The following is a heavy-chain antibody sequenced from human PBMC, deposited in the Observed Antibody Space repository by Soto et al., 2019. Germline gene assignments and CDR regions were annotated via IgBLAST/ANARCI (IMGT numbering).Heavy chain of an antibody. CDR3: ARDGSGDRPAFDI. Sequence: QVQLVESGGGVVQPGRSLRLSCAASGFTFSSYGMHWVRQAPGKGLEWVAVIWYDGSNKYYADSVKGRFTISRDNSKNTLYLQMNSLRVEDTAVYYCARDGSGDRPAFDIWCQGTMVTVSS. V-gene: IGHV3-33*01. J-gene: IGHJ3*02. D-gene: IGHD3-10*01. CDR2: IWYDGSNK. CDR1: GFTFSSYG.